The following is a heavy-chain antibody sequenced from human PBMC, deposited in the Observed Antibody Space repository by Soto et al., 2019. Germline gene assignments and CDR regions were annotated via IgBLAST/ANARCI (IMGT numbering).Heavy chain of an antibody. V-gene: IGHV5-51*01. Sequence: GESLKISCKGSGYSFTSYWIGWVRQMPGKGLEWMGIIYPGDSDTRYSPSFQGQVTISADKSISTAYLQWSSLKASDTAMYYCARYCSGGSCQDNWFDPWGQGTLVTVSS. J-gene: IGHJ5*02. CDR2: IYPGDSDT. CDR3: ARYCSGGSCQDNWFDP. D-gene: IGHD2-15*01. CDR1: GYSFTSYW.